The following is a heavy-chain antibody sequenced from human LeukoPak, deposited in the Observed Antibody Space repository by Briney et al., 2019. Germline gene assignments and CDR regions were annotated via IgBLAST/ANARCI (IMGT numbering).Heavy chain of an antibody. D-gene: IGHD4-23*01. CDR3: ARDLADYGGQPGAFDI. CDR1: GYTFTSYY. J-gene: IGHJ3*02. Sequence: ASVTVSCKASGYTFTSYYMHWVRQAPGQGLEWMGIINPSGGSTSYAQKFQGRVTMTRDTSTSTVYMELSSLRSEDTAVYYCARDLADYGGQPGAFDIWGQGTMVTVSS. V-gene: IGHV1-46*01. CDR2: INPSGGST.